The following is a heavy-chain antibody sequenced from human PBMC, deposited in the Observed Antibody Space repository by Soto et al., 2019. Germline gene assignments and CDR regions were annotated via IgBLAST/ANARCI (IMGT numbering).Heavy chain of an antibody. Sequence: PSETLSLTCAVYGGSFSGYYWSWIRQPPGKGLEWIGEINHSGSTNYNPSLKSRVTISVDTSKNQFSLKLSSVTAADTAVYYCARDQPKRYEYSSSLIWFDPWGQGTLVTVSS. V-gene: IGHV4-34*01. J-gene: IGHJ5*02. CDR2: INHSGST. CDR1: GGSFSGYY. D-gene: IGHD6-6*01. CDR3: ARDQPKRYEYSSSLIWFDP.